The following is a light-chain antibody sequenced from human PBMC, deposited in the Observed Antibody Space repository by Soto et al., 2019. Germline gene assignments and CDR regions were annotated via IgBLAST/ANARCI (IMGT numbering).Light chain of an antibody. CDR2: GAS. Sequence: PGESATLSCRASQTVSSTYLAWYQQKPGQAPRLLIYGASSRATGIPDRFSGSGSGTDFTLTISRLEPEDFAVYYCQQYGASPYTFGQGTKLEIK. CDR1: QTVSSTY. J-gene: IGKJ2*01. V-gene: IGKV3-20*01. CDR3: QQYGASPYT.